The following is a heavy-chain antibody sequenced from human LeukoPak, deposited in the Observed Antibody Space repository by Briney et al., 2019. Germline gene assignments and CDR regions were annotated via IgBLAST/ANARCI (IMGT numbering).Heavy chain of an antibody. CDR1: GGSISSSNW. V-gene: IGHV4-4*02. J-gene: IGHJ6*02. CDR2: IYHSGST. Sequence: PSETLSVNCAVSGGSISSSNWWSWVRQPPGKGLEWIGEIYHSGSTNYNPSLKSRVTISVDKSKNQFSLKLSSVTAADTAVYYCARSYCGGDCYSANHYYYGMDVWGQGTTVTVSS. D-gene: IGHD2-21*02. CDR3: ARSYCGGDCYSANHYYYGMDV.